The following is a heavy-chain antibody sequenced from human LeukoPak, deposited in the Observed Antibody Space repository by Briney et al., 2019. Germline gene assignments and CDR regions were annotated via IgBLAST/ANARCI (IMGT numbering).Heavy chain of an antibody. D-gene: IGHD3-16*02. Sequence: SETLSLTCTVSGGSISSSSYYWGWIRQPPGKGLEWIGSIYYSGSTYYNPSPKSRVTISVDTSKNQFSLKLSSVTAADTAVYYCARVMITFGGVIVIPSVFDYWGQGTLVTVSS. J-gene: IGHJ4*02. CDR2: IYYSGST. V-gene: IGHV4-39*07. CDR3: ARVMITFGGVIVIPSVFDY. CDR1: GGSISSSSYY.